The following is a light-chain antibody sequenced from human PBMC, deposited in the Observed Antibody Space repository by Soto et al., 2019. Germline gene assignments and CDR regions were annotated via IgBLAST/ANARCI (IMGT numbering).Light chain of an antibody. J-gene: IGKJ1*01. CDR3: KKYNDNWPK. V-gene: IGKV3-15*01. Sequence: EILMTHSPATLAVSPVEIATLSGSASQSVRTNLAWYQHKPGQSPRLIIYGAYNRATGLKDRFSASGSGTEFTITIKGMQYEDLDAYYCKKYNDNWPKFG. CDR1: QSVRTN. CDR2: GAY.